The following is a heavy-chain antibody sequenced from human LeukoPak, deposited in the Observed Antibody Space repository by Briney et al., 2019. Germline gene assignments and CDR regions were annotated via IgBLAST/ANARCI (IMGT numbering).Heavy chain of an antibody. J-gene: IGHJ5*02. D-gene: IGHD2-2*01. V-gene: IGHV3-74*01. Sequence: GGSLRLSCAASGFTFSSYWMHWVRQAPGKGLVWVSRINSDGSSTSYEDSVKGRFTISRDNAKNTLYLQMNSLRAEDTAVYYCAIPYQPGDNWFDPWGQGTLVTVSS. CDR1: GFTFSSYW. CDR3: AIPYQPGDNWFDP. CDR2: INSDGSST.